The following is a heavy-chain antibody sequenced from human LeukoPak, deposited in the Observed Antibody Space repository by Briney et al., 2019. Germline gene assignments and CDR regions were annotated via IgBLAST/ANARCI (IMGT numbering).Heavy chain of an antibody. CDR1: GYSFTSYW. CDR3: ARVIWAAAGSRWGYMDV. Sequence: GESLKISCKGSGYSFTSYWIGWVRQMPGKGLEWMGIIYPGDSDTRYSPSFQGQVTISADKSIGTAYLQWSSLKASDTAMYYCARVIWAAAGSRWGYMDVWGKGTTVTVSS. D-gene: IGHD6-13*01. CDR2: IYPGDSDT. V-gene: IGHV5-51*01. J-gene: IGHJ6*03.